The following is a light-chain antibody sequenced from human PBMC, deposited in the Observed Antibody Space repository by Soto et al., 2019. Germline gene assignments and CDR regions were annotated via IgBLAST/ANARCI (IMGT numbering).Light chain of an antibody. V-gene: IGKV3-20*01. CDR2: RVS. Sequence: EIVSTPSPATLSLSPGKKATLSCMASQTITTLAWYQRKPGQAPRLLIYRVSSRATGVPDRFSGSGSGTDFTLTISRLEPEDFAVYYCQRYGGFGQGTKVEIK. CDR1: QTITT. J-gene: IGKJ1*01. CDR3: QRYGG.